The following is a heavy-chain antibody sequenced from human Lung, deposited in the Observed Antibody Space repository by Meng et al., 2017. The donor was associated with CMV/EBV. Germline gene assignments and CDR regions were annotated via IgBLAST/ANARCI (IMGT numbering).Heavy chain of an antibody. Sequence: QVSGKASGYTFTSYGISWVRQAPGQGLEWLGWTSTYNGITNYAQNLQGRVTMTTDTSTSTAYMELRSLRHDDTAVYYCARREGWFDSWGQGTLVTVSS. CDR1: GYTFTSYG. J-gene: IGHJ5*01. CDR2: TSTYNGIT. CDR3: ARREGWFDS. V-gene: IGHV1-18*01.